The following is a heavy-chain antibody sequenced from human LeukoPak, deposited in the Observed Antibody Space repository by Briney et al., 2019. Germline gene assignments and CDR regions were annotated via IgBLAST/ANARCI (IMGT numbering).Heavy chain of an antibody. CDR3: ARTAARRFDY. D-gene: IGHD6-6*01. J-gene: IGHJ4*02. CDR2: ISHDGSNK. CDR1: GFTFSSYA. V-gene: IGHV3-30-3*01. Sequence: GGSLRLSCAASGFTFSSYAMHWVRQAPGKGLEWVAVISHDGSNKYYADSVKGRFTISRDNSKNTLYLQMNSLRAEDTAVYYCARTAARRFDYWGQGTLVTVSS.